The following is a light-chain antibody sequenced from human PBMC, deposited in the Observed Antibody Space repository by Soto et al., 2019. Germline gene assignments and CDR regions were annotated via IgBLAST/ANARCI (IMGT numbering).Light chain of an antibody. CDR3: NSYTSSSTYV. CDR1: SSDVGSYNY. CDR2: DVS. V-gene: IGLV2-14*03. J-gene: IGLJ1*01. Sequence: QSALTQPASVSGSPGQSIAISCTGTSSDVGSYNYVSWYQQHPGKAPKLMIYDVSNRPSGVSDRFSVSKSGNTASLTISGLQAEDEADYFCNSYTSSSTYVFGTGTKVTVL.